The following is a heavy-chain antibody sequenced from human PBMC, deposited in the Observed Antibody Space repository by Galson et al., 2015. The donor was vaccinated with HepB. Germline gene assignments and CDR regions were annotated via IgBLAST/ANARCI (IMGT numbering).Heavy chain of an antibody. CDR2: ISGSGGSI. D-gene: IGHD1/OR15-1a*01. CDR1: GFTFSTYA. Sequence: SLRLSCAASGFTFSTYAMTWVRQAPGKGLEWVSAISGSGGSIYYADSVKGRFTISRDNSKNTLHLQMNSLRAEDTAAYYCAKGNSYYYYYYMDVWGKGTTVTVSS. V-gene: IGHV3-23*01. J-gene: IGHJ6*03. CDR3: AKGNSYYYYYYMDV.